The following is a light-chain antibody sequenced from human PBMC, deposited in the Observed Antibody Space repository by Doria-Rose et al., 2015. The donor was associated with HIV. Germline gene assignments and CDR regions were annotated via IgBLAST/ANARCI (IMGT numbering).Light chain of an antibody. CDR1: QSFSSTY. Sequence: TQSPGTLSLSPGDRATLSCRASQSFSSTYLAWYQQKPGQAPSLLIYDGSTRATGIPDRFSASGSGTDFTLTINRLEPEDFALYYCHQYGTSRTLGQGTKVEI. V-gene: IGKV3-20*01. CDR2: DGS. CDR3: HQYGTSRT. J-gene: IGKJ1*01.